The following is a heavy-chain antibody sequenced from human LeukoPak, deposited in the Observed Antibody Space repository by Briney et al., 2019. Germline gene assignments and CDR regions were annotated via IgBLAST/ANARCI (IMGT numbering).Heavy chain of an antibody. CDR2: IIPILGIA. J-gene: IGHJ5*01. D-gene: IGHD3-3*01. Sequence: SVKVSCKASGGTFSSYTVSCVRQAPGQGLEWMGRIIPILGIANYAQKFQGRVTITADKSTSTAYMELSSLRSEDTAVYYCARVGVLRFLKDPWFDSWGQGTLVTVSS. V-gene: IGHV1-69*02. CDR3: ARVGVLRFLKDPWFDS. CDR1: GGTFSSYT.